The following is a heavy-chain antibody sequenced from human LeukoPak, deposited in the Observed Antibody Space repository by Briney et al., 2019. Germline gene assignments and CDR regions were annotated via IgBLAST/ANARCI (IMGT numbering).Heavy chain of an antibody. D-gene: IGHD2-2*01. Sequence: ASVKVSCKVSGYTLTELSMHWVRQAPGKGLEWMGGFDPEDGETIYAQKLQGRVTMTEDTSTDTAYMELSSLRSEDTAVYYCATGTKHCSGTNCYPHFAHWGQGSLGTVSS. CDR1: GYTLTELS. V-gene: IGHV1-24*01. CDR3: ATGTKHCSGTNCYPHFAH. CDR2: FDPEDGET. J-gene: IGHJ4*02.